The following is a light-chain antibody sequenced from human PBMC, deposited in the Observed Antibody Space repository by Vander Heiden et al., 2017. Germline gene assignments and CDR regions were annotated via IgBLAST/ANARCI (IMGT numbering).Light chain of an antibody. Sequence: QSALTQPASVSGSPRQSITISCTGTSSYVGGYDFVSWYQQHPGKAPKLMIYDVTVRPSGVSNRFSGSTSGNTASLTSSGLQAEDEADYYCSSYTGSSSLLFGGGTKLTVL. CDR3: SSYTGSSSLL. CDR2: DVT. CDR1: SSYVGGYDF. J-gene: IGLJ2*01. V-gene: IGLV2-14*03.